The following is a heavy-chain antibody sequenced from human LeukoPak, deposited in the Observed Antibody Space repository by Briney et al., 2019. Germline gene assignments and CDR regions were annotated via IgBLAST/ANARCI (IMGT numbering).Heavy chain of an antibody. CDR3: ARGEAYYDFWSGRNYGMDV. V-gene: IGHV1-2*02. CDR1: GYTFTGYY. D-gene: IGHD3-3*01. J-gene: IGHJ6*02. CDR2: INPKSGGT. Sequence: ASVKVSCKASGYTFTGYYMHWVRQAPGQGLEWMGWINPKSGGTNYAQKFQGRVTMTRDTSISTAYMELSRLRSDDTAVYYCARGEAYYDFWSGRNYGMDVWGQGTTVTVSS.